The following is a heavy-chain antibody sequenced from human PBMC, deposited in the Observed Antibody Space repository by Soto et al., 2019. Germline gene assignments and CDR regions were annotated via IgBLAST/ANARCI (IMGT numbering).Heavy chain of an antibody. Sequence: PGGSLRLSCAASGFTFSSYAMSWVRQAPGKGLEWVSAISGSGGSTYYADSVKGRFTISRDNSKNTLYLQMNSLRAEDTAVYYCEKDMGVVVVPAAIGYYYYAMDVWGQGTTVTVSS. CDR1: GFTFSSYA. CDR3: EKDMGVVVVPAAIGYYYYAMDV. J-gene: IGHJ6*02. CDR2: ISGSGGST. V-gene: IGHV3-23*01. D-gene: IGHD2-2*01.